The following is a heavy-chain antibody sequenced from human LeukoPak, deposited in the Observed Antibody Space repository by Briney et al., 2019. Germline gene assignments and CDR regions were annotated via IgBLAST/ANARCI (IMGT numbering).Heavy chain of an antibody. D-gene: IGHD4-17*01. V-gene: IGHV4-34*01. J-gene: IGHJ5*02. CDR1: GGSFSGYY. CDR2: INYSGST. Sequence: PSETLSLTCAVYGGSFSGYYCSWIRQPPRKGLERVGEINYSGSTNYNPSLKSRVSISVDTSKNQFSRKLSSVTAADTAVYYCARGDYGASYWFDPWGQGTLVTVSS. CDR3: ARGDYGASYWFDP.